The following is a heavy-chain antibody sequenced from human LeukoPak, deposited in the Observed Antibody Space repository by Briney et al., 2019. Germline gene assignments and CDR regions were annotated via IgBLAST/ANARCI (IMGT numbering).Heavy chain of an antibody. CDR3: AKTYYDILTGYYPMRSYFGY. J-gene: IGHJ4*02. CDR1: GFTFSSYA. Sequence: GRSLRLSCAASGFTFSSYAMHWVRQAPGKGLEWVAVISYDGSNKYYADSVKGRFTISRDNSKNTLYLQMNSLRAEDTAVYYCAKTYYDILTGYYPMRSYFGYWGQGTLVTVSS. V-gene: IGHV3-30*04. D-gene: IGHD3-9*01. CDR2: ISYDGSNK.